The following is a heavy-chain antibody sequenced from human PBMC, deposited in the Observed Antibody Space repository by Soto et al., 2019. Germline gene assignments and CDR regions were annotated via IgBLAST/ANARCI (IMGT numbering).Heavy chain of an antibody. CDR2: ISAYNGNT. CDR1: GYTFTSYG. J-gene: IGHJ6*02. V-gene: IGHV1-18*01. CDR3: ARGPDYGDYYYYYGMDV. D-gene: IGHD4-17*01. Sequence: QVQLVQSGAEVKKPGASVKVSCKASGYTFTSYGISWVRQAPGQGVEWMGWISAYNGNTNYAQKLQDRVTMTTDTPTSTADMELRSLRSDDTAVYYCARGPDYGDYYYYYGMDVWGQGTTVTVSS.